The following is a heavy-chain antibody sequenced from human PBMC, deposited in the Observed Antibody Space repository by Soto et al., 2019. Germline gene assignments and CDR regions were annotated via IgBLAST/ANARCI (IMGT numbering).Heavy chain of an antibody. Sequence: ASVKVSCKASGYTFTGYYMHWVRQAPGQGLEWMGWINPNSGGTNYAQKFQGWVTMTRDTSISTAYMELSRLRSDDTAVYYCAKDPHGYSYGLLDYWGQGALVTVSS. V-gene: IGHV1-2*04. CDR2: INPNSGGT. J-gene: IGHJ4*02. CDR1: GYTFTGYY. D-gene: IGHD5-18*01. CDR3: AKDPHGYSYGLLDY.